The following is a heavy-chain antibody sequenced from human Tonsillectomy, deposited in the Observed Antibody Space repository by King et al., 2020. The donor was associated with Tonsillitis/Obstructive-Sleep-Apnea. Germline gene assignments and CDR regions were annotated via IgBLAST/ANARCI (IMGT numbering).Heavy chain of an antibody. D-gene: IGHD4-11*01. J-gene: IGHJ4*02. Sequence: QLQESGPGLVKPSQTLSLTCTVSGGSISSSNYYWSWIRQHPGKGLEWIGYIYYSGSTYYNSSLESRVTISVDTSKNQFSLKLSSVTAADTAVYYCARNLVLDYRRGYFDYWGQGTLVTVSS. V-gene: IGHV4-31*03. CDR2: IYYSGST. CDR3: ARNLVLDYRRGYFDY. CDR1: GGSISSSNYY.